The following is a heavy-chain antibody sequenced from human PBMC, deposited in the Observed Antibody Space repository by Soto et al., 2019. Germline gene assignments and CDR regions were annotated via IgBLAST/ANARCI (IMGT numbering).Heavy chain of an antibody. J-gene: IGHJ6*03. D-gene: IGHD2-2*02. CDR3: AKDAISRAPYYYYYYMDV. V-gene: IGHV3-9*01. CDR2: IVWNGGSI. CDR1: GFTFDDYA. Sequence: GGSLRLSCAASGFTFDDYARHGVRQAPGKGLEWVSGIVWNGGSIGYADSVKGRFTISRDNAKNSLYLQMNSLRAEDTALYYCAKDAISRAPYYYYYYMDVWGKGTTVTVSS.